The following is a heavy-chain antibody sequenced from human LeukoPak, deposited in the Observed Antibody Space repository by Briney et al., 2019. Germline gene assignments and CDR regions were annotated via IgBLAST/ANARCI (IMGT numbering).Heavy chain of an antibody. D-gene: IGHD2/OR15-2a*01. CDR3: ARRTLARRVFYFDY. V-gene: IGHV4-39*01. CDR2: IYYSGST. CDR1: GGSISSSSYY. J-gene: IGHJ4*02. Sequence: SETLSLTCTVSGGSISSSSYYGGWIRQPPGKGLEWIGSIYYSGSTYYNPSLKSRVTISVDTSKNQFSLKLSSVTAADTAVYYCARRTLARRVFYFDYWRQGTLVTVSS.